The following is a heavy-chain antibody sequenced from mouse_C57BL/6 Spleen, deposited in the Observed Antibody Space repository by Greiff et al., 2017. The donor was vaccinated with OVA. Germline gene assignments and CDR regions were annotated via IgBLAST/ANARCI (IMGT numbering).Heavy chain of an antibody. V-gene: IGHV5-15*01. D-gene: IGHD3-3*01. Sequence: EVHLVESGGGLVQPGGSLKLSCAASGFTFSDYGMAWVRQAPRKGPEWVAFISNLAYSIYYADTVTGRFTISSENAKNTLYLEMSRLRSEDTAMYSGARLAGYYAMDDWGQGTSVTVSS. CDR2: ISNLAYSI. CDR3: ARLAGYYAMDD. CDR1: GFTFSDYG. J-gene: IGHJ4*01.